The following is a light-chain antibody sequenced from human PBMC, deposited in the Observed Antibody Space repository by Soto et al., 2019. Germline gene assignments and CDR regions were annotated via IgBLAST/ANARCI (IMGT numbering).Light chain of an antibody. CDR1: SSNIGSNY. CDR2: RNN. Sequence: QSVLTQPPSASGTPGQRVTLSCSGRSSNIGSNYVYWYHQLPGTAPKLVIYRNNQRPSGVPDRISDSKSGTSASLAISGLRSEDEADYDCAAWDDRLSGLVFGRGTKLTVL. J-gene: IGLJ2*01. V-gene: IGLV1-47*01. CDR3: AAWDDRLSGLV.